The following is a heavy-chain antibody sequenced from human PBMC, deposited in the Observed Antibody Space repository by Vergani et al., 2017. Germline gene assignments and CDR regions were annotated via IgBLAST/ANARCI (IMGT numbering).Heavy chain of an antibody. Sequence: VQLVESGGGVVQPGESLRLSCAASGFPFSTYSMNWVRQAPGKGLEWVSSISSGSTYTFYADSVKDRFTISRDNAKSTLYLHMSSLRAEDTAIYYCARDGEKVGYRRHNYLDFWGQGTLVTVSS. CDR2: ISSGSTYT. CDR3: ARDGEKVGYRRHNYLDF. CDR1: GFPFSTYS. D-gene: IGHD6-25*01. J-gene: IGHJ4*02. V-gene: IGHV3-21*02.